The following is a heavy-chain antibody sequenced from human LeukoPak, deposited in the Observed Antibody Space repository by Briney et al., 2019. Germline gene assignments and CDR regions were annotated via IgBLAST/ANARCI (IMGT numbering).Heavy chain of an antibody. V-gene: IGHV3-33*01. CDR1: GFTFSSYG. J-gene: IGHJ5*02. CDR3: ARYPSRYCTSTSCYLVH. D-gene: IGHD2-2*01. CDR2: IWSDGSNK. Sequence: GGSLRLPCAASGFTFSSYGMHWVRQAPGKGLEWVAVIWSDGSNKYYADSVKGRFTISRDNSKNTLYLQMNSLRAEDTAVYYCARYPSRYCTSTSCYLVHWGQGALVTVSS.